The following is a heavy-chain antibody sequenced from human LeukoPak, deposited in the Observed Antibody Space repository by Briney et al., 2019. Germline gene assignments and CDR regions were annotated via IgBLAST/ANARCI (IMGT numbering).Heavy chain of an antibody. CDR3: AKDQSGQLGRFDY. D-gene: IGHD6-13*01. V-gene: IGHV3-23*01. CDR1: GFTFSNYA. Sequence: GGSLRLSCAASGFTFSNYAMNWVRQAPGKGLEWVSSIRDSGGSTYYADSVKGRFTISRDNSNNTLWLQMNTLRVEDTAVYFCAKDQSGQLGRFDYWGQGTLVTVSS. CDR2: IRDSGGST. J-gene: IGHJ4*02.